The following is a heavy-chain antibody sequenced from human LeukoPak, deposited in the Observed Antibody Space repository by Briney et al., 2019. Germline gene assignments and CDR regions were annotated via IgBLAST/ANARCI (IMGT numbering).Heavy chain of an antibody. J-gene: IGHJ4*02. V-gene: IGHV2-5*01. Sequence: SGPTLVKPTQTLTLTCTFSGFSLSPSGVGVGWIRQPPGKALEWLAIIYWNEDKRYSPSLKSRLTIIKDTSKNQVVLQMTDMDHVDTATYYCARTYNGMRDSDWLRDYYFDYWGQGTLVTVSS. D-gene: IGHD3-9*01. CDR1: GFSLSPSGVG. CDR2: IYWNEDK. CDR3: ARTYNGMRDSDWLRDYYFDY.